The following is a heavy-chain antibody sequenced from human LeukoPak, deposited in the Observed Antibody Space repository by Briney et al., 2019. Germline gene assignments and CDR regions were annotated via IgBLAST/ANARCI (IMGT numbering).Heavy chain of an antibody. V-gene: IGHV3-30*02. CDR1: GFIFSSYG. CDR2: IRYDGSNK. CDR3: AFAHLMTTVTSSLDY. D-gene: IGHD4-17*01. Sequence: GGSLRLSCAASGFIFSSYGMHWVRQAPGKGLEWVAFIRYDGSNKYYADSVKGRFTISRDNSKNTLYLQMNSLRAEDTAVYYCAFAHLMTTVTSSLDYWGQGTLVTVSS. J-gene: IGHJ4*02.